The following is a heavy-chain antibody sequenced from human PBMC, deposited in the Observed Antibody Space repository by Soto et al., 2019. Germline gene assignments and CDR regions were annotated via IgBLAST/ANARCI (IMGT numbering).Heavy chain of an antibody. V-gene: IGHV4-59*01. CDR3: ARDIDYPDP. Sequence: PSEPLSLTCTVSGGSISSYYWSWIRQPPGKGLEWIGYIYYSGSTNYNPSLKSRVTISVDTSKNQFSLELSSVTAADTAVYYCARDIDYPDPWGQGTLVTVSS. CDR2: IYYSGST. J-gene: IGHJ5*02. D-gene: IGHD4-17*01. CDR1: GGSISSYY.